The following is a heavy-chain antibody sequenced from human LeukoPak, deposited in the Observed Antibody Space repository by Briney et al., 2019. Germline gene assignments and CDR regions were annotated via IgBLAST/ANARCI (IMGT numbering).Heavy chain of an antibody. J-gene: IGHJ6*03. D-gene: IGHD3-22*01. V-gene: IGHV3-15*01. CDR3: TPDSLYYDSSGYYRYYYYYYYMDV. CDR2: IKSKTDGGPT. Sequence: GGSLRLSRAASGFTFSNAWMSWVRQAPGKWLEWVGRIKSKTDGGPTDYASHVNGRVRISRGDSKNTLYLQLNSLKTEYTAVYYCTPDSLYYDSSGYYRYYYYYYYMDVWGKGTTVTVP. CDR1: GFTFSNAW.